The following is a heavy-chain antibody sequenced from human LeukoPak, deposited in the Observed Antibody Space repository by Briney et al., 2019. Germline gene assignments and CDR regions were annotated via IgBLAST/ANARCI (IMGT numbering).Heavy chain of an antibody. CDR2: INHSGST. D-gene: IGHD1-26*01. CDR1: GGSFSGYY. CDR3: REERRRTSGSYGMYDYYGMDV. Sequence: SETLSLTCAVYGGSFSGYYWSWIRQPPGKGLEWIGEINHSGSTNYNPSLKSRVTISVDTSKNQFSLKLSSVTAADTAVYYCREERRRTSGSYGMYDYYGMDVWGQGTTVTVSS. V-gene: IGHV4-34*01. J-gene: IGHJ6*02.